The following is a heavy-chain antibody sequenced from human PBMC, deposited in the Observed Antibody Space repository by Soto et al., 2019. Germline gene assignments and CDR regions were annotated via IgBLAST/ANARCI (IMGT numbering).Heavy chain of an antibody. CDR2: ISYTGTYT. D-gene: IGHD2-2*01. CDR1: GFTFNNYV. Sequence: GESLKISCAASGFTFNNYVMEWVRQAPGKGLEWVAAISYTGTYTYYADSVKDRFTISRDSSKNTLYLQMNSLRGEDTAVYYCARVKVPAATYYYYYPMDVWGQGTTVTVSS. J-gene: IGHJ6*02. CDR3: ARVKVPAATYYYYYPMDV. V-gene: IGHV3-30*03.